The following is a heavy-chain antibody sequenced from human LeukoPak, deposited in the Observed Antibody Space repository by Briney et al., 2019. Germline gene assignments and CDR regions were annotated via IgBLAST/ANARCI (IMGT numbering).Heavy chain of an antibody. V-gene: IGHV1-18*01. CDR3: ARSEMATITALDY. CDR2: ISAYNDNT. CDR1: GYTFTSYG. D-gene: IGHD5-24*01. Sequence: ASVTVSCKASGYTFTSYGISWVRQAPGQGLEWMGWISAYNDNTYYAQKLQGRVTMTTDTSTSTAYMELSSLRSEDTAVYYCARSEMATITALDYWGQGTLVTVSS. J-gene: IGHJ4*02.